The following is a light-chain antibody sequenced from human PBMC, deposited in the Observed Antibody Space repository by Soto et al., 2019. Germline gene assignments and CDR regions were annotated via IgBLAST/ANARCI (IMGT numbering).Light chain of an antibody. Sequence: EIVLTQSPATLSLSPGETATLSCRASQSVNSNLAWYQQKPGQAPRLLIYDASNRATGIPARFSGSGSGTDFTLTISSLEPEDFAVYYCQQRDNWPPITFGQGTRLEIK. CDR1: QSVNSN. CDR2: DAS. CDR3: QQRDNWPPIT. V-gene: IGKV3-11*01. J-gene: IGKJ5*01.